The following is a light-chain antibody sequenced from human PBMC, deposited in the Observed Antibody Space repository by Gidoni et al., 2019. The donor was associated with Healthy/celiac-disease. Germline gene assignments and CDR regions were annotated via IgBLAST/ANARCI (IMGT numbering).Light chain of an antibody. J-gene: IGKJ2*01. Sequence: DIQMTQSPSSLSASVGDRVTITCRSSQSISSYLNWQQKKPGKAPKLLIYAASSLQSGVPSRFSGSASATDFTLTISRLQHEDFTTYYCQQSYSTPMYTFGPGTKLEIK. CDR2: AAS. V-gene: IGKV1-39*01. CDR1: QSISSY. CDR3: QQSYSTPMYT.